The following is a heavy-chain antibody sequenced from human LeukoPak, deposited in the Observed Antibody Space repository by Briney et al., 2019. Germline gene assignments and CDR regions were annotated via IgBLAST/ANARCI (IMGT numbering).Heavy chain of an antibody. CDR2: IYHSGST. CDR3: ARRLDDSYFDS. V-gene: IGHV4-59*01. J-gene: IGHJ4*02. D-gene: IGHD3-3*01. CDR1: GGSISSFY. Sequence: SSETLCLTCSVSGGSISSFYWSWIRQPPGKGLEWIGYIYHSGSTTYNPSLNSRVTMSVDTSRTHFSLKLNSVTAADTAVYYCARRLDDSYFDSWGQGILVTVSS.